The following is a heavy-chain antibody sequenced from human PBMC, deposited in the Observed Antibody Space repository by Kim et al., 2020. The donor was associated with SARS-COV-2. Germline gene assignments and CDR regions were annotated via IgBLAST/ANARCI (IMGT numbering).Heavy chain of an antibody. V-gene: IGHV4-59*01. J-gene: IGHJ4*02. CDR1: GGSISSYY. Sequence: SETLSLTCTVSGGSISSYYWSWIRQPPGKGLEWIGYIYYSGSTNYNPSLKSRVTISVDTSKNQFSLKLSSVTAADTAVYYCASRLYYFDYWGQGTLVTVSS. CDR3: ASRLYYFDY. CDR2: IYYSGST.